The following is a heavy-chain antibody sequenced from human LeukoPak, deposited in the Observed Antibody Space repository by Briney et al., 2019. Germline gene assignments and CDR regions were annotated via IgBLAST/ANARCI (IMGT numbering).Heavy chain of an antibody. CDR2: IGTAGDT. J-gene: IGHJ4*02. D-gene: IGHD6-13*01. Sequence: GRSLRLSCAASGFTFSSYDMHWVRQAAGKGLEWVSAIGTAGDTYYPGSVKGRFTISRENAKNSLYLQMNSLRAGDTAVYYCARGGSSSWDPLDYWGQGTLVTVSS. CDR3: ARGGSSSWDPLDY. CDR1: GFTFSSYD. V-gene: IGHV3-13*01.